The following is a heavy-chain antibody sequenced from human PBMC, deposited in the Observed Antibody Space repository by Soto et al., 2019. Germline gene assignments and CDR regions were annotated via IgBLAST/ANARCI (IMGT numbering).Heavy chain of an antibody. CDR2: IRSRSIDM. V-gene: IGHV3-21*01. J-gene: IGHJ3*02. D-gene: IGHD2-2*01. Sequence: VQLVESGGGLVKPGESLRLSCAASGFTFSNYNINWVRQAPGKGLEWVSSIRSRSIDMYYADSVKGRFTISRDDAKNSLSLQMNGLRAEDTAVYFCVRESYPAKAFDIWGQGTMVTVSS. CDR3: VRESYPAKAFDI. CDR1: GFTFSNYN.